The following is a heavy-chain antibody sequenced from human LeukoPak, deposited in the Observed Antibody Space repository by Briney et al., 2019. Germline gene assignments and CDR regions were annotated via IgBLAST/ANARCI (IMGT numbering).Heavy chain of an antibody. Sequence: SETLSLTCTVSGGSISSYYWSRIRQPPGKGLEWIGEINHSGSTNYNPSLKSRVTISVDTSKNQFSLKLSSVTAADTAVYYCARGVWGSYRYGIDYWGQGTLVTVSS. D-gene: IGHD3-16*02. V-gene: IGHV4-34*01. J-gene: IGHJ4*02. CDR1: GGSISSYY. CDR3: ARGVWGSYRYGIDY. CDR2: INHSGST.